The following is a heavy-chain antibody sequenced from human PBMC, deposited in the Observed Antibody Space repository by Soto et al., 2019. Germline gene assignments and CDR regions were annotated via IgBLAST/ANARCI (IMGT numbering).Heavy chain of an antibody. CDR1: GGSISSYY. D-gene: IGHD7-27*01. Sequence: QVQLQESGPGLVKPSETLSLTCTVSGGSISSYYWCWLRQPPGKGLEWIGYIYYSGRTNYNPPLMRGVSLSGETSNTLCALELSPVTGVGRAVYYCARGANWGSDFVSWRQGSLVTVSS. V-gene: IGHV4-59*01. CDR2: IYYSGRT. CDR3: ARGANWGSDFVS. J-gene: IGHJ4*02.